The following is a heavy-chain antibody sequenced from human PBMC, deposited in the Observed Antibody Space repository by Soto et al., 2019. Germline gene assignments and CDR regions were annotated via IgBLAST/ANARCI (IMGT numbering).Heavy chain of an antibody. CDR3: AKTLRSKLTPFDY. CDR2: ISGTGGST. CDR1: GFIFTNYA. Sequence: GGSLRLSCAASGFIFTNYAMSWVRQAPGKGLEWVSTISGTGGSTYYADSVRGRFTISRDNSKDTLFLQMNSLRVDDTAVYYCAKTLRSKLTPFDYWGQGTLVTVSS. J-gene: IGHJ4*02. D-gene: IGHD3-9*01. V-gene: IGHV3-23*01.